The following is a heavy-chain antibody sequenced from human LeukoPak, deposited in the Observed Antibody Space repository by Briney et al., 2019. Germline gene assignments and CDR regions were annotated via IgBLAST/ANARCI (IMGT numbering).Heavy chain of an antibody. J-gene: IGHJ5*02. Sequence: SATPSLTCTVSGGSINTQSYYWVWIRQPPGKGLEWVGSIFYTGTTFHNPALESRVALSVDRSKNHFSLRLNALTAADTAVYYCARLTLSSYWFDPWGQGTLVLVSS. CDR1: GGSINTQSYY. CDR3: ARLTLSSYWFDP. D-gene: IGHD2-15*01. CDR2: IFYTGTT. V-gene: IGHV4-39*02.